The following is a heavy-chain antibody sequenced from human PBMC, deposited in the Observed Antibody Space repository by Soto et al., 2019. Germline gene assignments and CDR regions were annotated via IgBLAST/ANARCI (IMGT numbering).Heavy chain of an antibody. CDR2: IYYSGST. CDR3: ARLHPPRNQDYYYYYMDV. D-gene: IGHD1-1*01. Sequence: QVQLQESGPGLVKPSETLSLTCTVSGGSISSYYWSWIRQPPGKGLEWIGYIYYSGSTNYNPSLKSRVTISVDTSKNQFSLKLSSVTAADTAVYYCARLHPPRNQDYYYYYMDVWGKGTTVTVSS. CDR1: GGSISSYY. V-gene: IGHV4-59*08. J-gene: IGHJ6*03.